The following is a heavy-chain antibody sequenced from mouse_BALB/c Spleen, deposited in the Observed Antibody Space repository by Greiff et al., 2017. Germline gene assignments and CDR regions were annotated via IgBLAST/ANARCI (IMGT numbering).Heavy chain of an antibody. CDR2: ISYSGST. CDR3: ARRGGLYDYDGYYFDY. CDR1: GYSITSDYA. Sequence: DVKLQESGPGLVKPSQSLSLTCTVTGYSITSDYAWNWIRQFPGNKLEWMGYISYSGSTSYNPSLKSRISITRDTSKNQFFLQLNSVTTEDTATYYCARRGGLYDYDGYYFDYWGQGTTLTVSS. V-gene: IGHV3-2*02. J-gene: IGHJ2*01. D-gene: IGHD2-4*01.